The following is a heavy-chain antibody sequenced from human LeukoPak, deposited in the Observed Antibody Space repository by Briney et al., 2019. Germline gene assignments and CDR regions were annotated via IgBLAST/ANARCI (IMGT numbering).Heavy chain of an antibody. V-gene: IGHV1-18*01. J-gene: IGHJ4*02. CDR3: ARHLASSGWSQFDY. CDR1: GYTFTSYG. D-gene: IGHD6-19*01. Sequence: ASVKVSCKASGYTFTSYGISWVRQAPGQGLEWMGWISAYNGNTNYAQKLQGRVTMTTDTSTSTAYMELRSLRSDDTAVYYCARHLASSGWSQFDYWGQGTLVTVSS. CDR2: ISAYNGNT.